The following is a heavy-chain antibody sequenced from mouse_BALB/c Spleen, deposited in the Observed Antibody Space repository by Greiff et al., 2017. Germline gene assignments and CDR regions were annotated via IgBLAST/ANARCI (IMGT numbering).Heavy chain of an antibody. CDR2: INPYYGST. CDR3: ARSYDSRFDY. CDR1: GYSFTDYI. D-gene: IGHD2-4*01. J-gene: IGHJ2*01. V-gene: IGHV1-39*01. Sequence: VQLQQTGPELVKPGASVKISCKASGYSFTDYIMLWVKQSHGKSLEWIGNINPYYGSTSYNLKFKGKATLTVDKSSSTAYMQLNSLTSEDSAVYYCARSYDSRFDYWGQGTTLTVSS.